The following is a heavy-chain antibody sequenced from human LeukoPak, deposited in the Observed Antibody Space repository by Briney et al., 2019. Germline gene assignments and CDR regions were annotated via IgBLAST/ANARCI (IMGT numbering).Heavy chain of an antibody. CDR3: ASTTNFDWLSEGPQ. CDR2: IKQDGSEK. D-gene: IGHD3-9*01. V-gene: IGHV3-7*01. CDR1: GFTFSSYW. J-gene: IGHJ4*02. Sequence: GGSLRLSCAASGFTFSSYWMSWVRQAPGKGLEWVANIKQDGSEKYYVDSVKGRFTISRDNAKNSLYLQMNSLRAEDTAVYYCASTTNFDWLSEGPQWGQGTLVTVSS.